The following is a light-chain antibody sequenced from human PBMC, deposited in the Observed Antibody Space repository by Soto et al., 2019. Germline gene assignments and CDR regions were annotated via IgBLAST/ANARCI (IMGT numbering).Light chain of an antibody. CDR2: GAS. CDR3: QQYEAMYT. Sequence: IVMTQSPATLSVSPGERATLSCRASQSVSSSLAWYQQKPGQSPRLLIYGASTRATGIPARFSGSGSETEFTLTISSLQSEDFAVYYCQQYEAMYTFGQGTKLESK. CDR1: QSVSSS. J-gene: IGKJ2*01. V-gene: IGKV3-15*01.